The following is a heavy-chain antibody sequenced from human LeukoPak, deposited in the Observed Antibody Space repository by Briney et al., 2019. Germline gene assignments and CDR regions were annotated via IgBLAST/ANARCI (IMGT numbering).Heavy chain of an antibody. CDR3: AKERGDIVVVPAASTLH. CDR2: ISGSAGST. CDR1: GFTFSSYA. Sequence: GGSLRLSCAASGFTFSSYAMNWVRQAPGKGLEWVSSISGSAGSTYYADSVKGRFTISRDNSKNTLYLQMNSLRAEDTAVYYCAKERGDIVVVPAASTLHWGQGTLVTVSS. J-gene: IGHJ4*02. D-gene: IGHD2-2*01. V-gene: IGHV3-23*01.